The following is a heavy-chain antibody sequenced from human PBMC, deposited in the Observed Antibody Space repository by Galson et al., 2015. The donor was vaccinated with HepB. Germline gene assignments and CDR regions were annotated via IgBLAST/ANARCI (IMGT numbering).Heavy chain of an antibody. CDR1: GFTFSSSR. CDR3: ARPGTPAYYDFWSGYSSPFDY. D-gene: IGHD3-3*01. Sequence: SLRLSCAASGFTFSSSRMNWVRQAPGKGLEWVSSISSSSSYIYYADSVKGRFTISRDNAKNSLYLQMNSLRAEDTAVYYCARPGTPAYYDFWSGYSSPFDYWGQGTLVTVS. V-gene: IGHV3-21*01. J-gene: IGHJ4*02. CDR2: ISSSSSYI.